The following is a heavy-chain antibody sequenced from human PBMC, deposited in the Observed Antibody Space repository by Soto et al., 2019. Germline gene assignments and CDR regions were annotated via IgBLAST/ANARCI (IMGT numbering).Heavy chain of an antibody. CDR2: IYSGGST. Sequence: GGSLRLSCAASGFTVSSNYMSWVRQAPGKGLEWVSVIYSGGSTYYADSVKGRFTISRDNSKNTLYLQMNSLRAEDTAVYYCAREPPRGYSSSWYNGNWCDPWGQGTLVTVSS. CDR3: AREPPRGYSSSWYNGNWCDP. J-gene: IGHJ5*02. CDR1: GFTVSSNY. V-gene: IGHV3-66*01. D-gene: IGHD6-13*01.